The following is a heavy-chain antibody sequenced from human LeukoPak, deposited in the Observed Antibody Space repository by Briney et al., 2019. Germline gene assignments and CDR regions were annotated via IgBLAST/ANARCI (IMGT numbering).Heavy chain of an antibody. CDR1: GFTFSSYA. D-gene: IGHD3-10*01. J-gene: IGHJ4*02. CDR2: ISYDGSSK. V-gene: IGHV3-30*04. Sequence: PGRSLRLSCAASGFTFSSYAMHWVRQAPGKGLEWVAVISYDGSSKYYADSVKGRFTISRDNSKNTLYLQMNSLRAEDTAVYYCARDRMVRGVILHDYWGQGTLVTVSS. CDR3: ARDRMVRGVILHDY.